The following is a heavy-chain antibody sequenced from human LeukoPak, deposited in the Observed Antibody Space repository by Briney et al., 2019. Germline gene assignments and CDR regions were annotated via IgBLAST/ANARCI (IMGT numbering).Heavy chain of an antibody. D-gene: IGHD1-26*01. CDR2: IYYSGST. Sequence: SETLSLTCSVSGGSISSSSYSWGWIRQPPGKGLEWIGSIYYSGSTYYNPSLKSRVTISVDTSKNQFSLKLSSVTAADAAVYYCARVWELSDAFDIWGQGTMVTVSS. CDR3: ARVWELSDAFDI. CDR1: GGSISSSSYS. J-gene: IGHJ3*02. V-gene: IGHV4-39*07.